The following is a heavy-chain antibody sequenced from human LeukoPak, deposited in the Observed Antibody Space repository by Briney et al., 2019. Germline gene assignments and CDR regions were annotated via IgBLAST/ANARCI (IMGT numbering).Heavy chain of an antibody. D-gene: IGHD3-10*01. Sequence: GESLKISCKGSGYSFTSYWIGWVRQMPGKGLEWMGIIYPGDSDTRYSPSFQGQVTISADKSISTAHLQWSSLKASDTAMYYCARPESGFGESLAPDYWGQGTLVTVSS. CDR1: GYSFTSYW. V-gene: IGHV5-51*01. J-gene: IGHJ4*02. CDR2: IYPGDSDT. CDR3: ARPESGFGESLAPDY.